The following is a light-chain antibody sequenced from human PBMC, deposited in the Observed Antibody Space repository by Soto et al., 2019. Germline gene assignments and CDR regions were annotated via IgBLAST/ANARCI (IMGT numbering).Light chain of an antibody. CDR2: ATS. J-gene: IGKJ1*01. Sequence: EIVLAQSPGTLSLSPGDRATLSCRASQSFNSRYLAWFQQRPGQAPRLLIYATSSRAADIPDRFSGSGSGTDFTLTINRLEPEDFAVYYCQQYGSAPWTFGRGTKVEIK. CDR1: QSFNSRY. CDR3: QQYGSAPWT. V-gene: IGKV3-20*01.